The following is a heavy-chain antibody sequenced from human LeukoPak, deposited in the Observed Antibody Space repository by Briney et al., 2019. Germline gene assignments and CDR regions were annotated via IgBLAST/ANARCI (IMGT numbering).Heavy chain of an antibody. CDR3: ARNYGSGSYYNPEYYYYMDV. CDR2: IIPIFGTA. V-gene: IGHV1-69*05. Sequence: SVKVSCKASGGTFSSYAIGWVRQAPGQGLEWMGGIIPIFGTANYAQKFQGRVTITTDESTSTAYMELSSLRSEDTAVYYCARNYGSGSYYNPEYYYYMDVWGKGTTVTVSS. CDR1: GGTFSSYA. D-gene: IGHD3-10*01. J-gene: IGHJ6*03.